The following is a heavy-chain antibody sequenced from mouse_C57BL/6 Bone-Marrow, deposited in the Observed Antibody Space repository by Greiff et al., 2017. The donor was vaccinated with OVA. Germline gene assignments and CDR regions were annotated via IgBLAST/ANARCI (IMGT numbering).Heavy chain of an antibody. Sequence: VQLQESGAELVRPGASVTLSCKASGYTFTDYEMHWVKQTPVHGLEWIGAIDPETGGTAYNQKFKGKAIQTADKSSSTAYMELRSLTSEDSAVYYCTCYEVPIAYWGQGTLVTVSA. CDR1: GYTFTDYE. CDR2: IDPETGGT. D-gene: IGHD2-3*01. CDR3: TCYEVPIAY. V-gene: IGHV1-15*01. J-gene: IGHJ3*01.